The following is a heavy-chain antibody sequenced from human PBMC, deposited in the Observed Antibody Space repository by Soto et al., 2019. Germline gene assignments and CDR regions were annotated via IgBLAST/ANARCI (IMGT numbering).Heavy chain of an antibody. CDR1: GYTFTSYD. D-gene: IGHD1-26*01. V-gene: IGHV1-8*01. CDR3: ARERVGWFDA. J-gene: IGHJ5*02. Sequence: QVQLVQSGAEVKKPGASVKGSFKASGYTFTSYDINWVRRATGQGLEWMGWMNPNSGNTGYAQKFQGRVTMPRNTYISTAYMELSSLRSEATAVYYCARERVGWFDAWGQGTLVTVSS. CDR2: MNPNSGNT.